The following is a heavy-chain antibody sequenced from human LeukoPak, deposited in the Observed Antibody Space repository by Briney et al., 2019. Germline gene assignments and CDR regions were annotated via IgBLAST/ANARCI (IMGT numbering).Heavy chain of an antibody. Sequence: GGSLRLSCAASGFTFSSYWMSWVRQAPGKGLEWVANIKQDGSEKYYVDSVKGRFTISRDNSNSVYLQMTSLRPEDTAVYYCVKSSGYSSYDHGDYWGQGTMVTVSS. CDR3: VKSSGYSSYDHGDY. V-gene: IGHV3-7*01. CDR1: GFTFSSYW. D-gene: IGHD5-12*01. CDR2: IKQDGSEK. J-gene: IGHJ4*02.